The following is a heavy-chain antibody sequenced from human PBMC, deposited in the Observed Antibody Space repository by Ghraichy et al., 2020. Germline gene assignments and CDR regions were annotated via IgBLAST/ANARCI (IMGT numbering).Heavy chain of an antibody. Sequence: GESLNIPCAASGFTFSTYWMHWVRQAPGKGLVWVSRINSDGSSTTYADSVKGRFTISRDNAKNTLYLQMNRLRADDTAVYYCARDHAVLATNWFDAWGQGTLVTVSS. CDR2: INSDGSST. D-gene: IGHD6-19*01. J-gene: IGHJ5*02. CDR1: GFTFSTYW. V-gene: IGHV3-74*01. CDR3: ARDHAVLATNWFDA.